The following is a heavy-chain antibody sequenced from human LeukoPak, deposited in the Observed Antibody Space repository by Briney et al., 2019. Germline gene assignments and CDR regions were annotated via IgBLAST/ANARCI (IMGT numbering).Heavy chain of an antibody. Sequence: PSETLSLTCTVSGGSISSSSYYWVWIRQPPGKGLEWIGSTHHTGSPYYNPSLKSRVTISVDTSKNQFSPKATSVTAADTAVYYCARAESGWYVDYWGQGTLVTVSS. CDR3: ARAESGWYVDY. J-gene: IGHJ4*02. CDR2: THHTGSP. V-gene: IGHV4-39*07. CDR1: GGSISSSSYY. D-gene: IGHD6-19*01.